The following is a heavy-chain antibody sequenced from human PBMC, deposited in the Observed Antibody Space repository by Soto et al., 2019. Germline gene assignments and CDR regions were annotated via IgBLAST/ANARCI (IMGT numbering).Heavy chain of an antibody. D-gene: IGHD5-12*01. V-gene: IGHV3-15*07. CDR3: ARDIRGYDYDYYYYYMDV. CDR1: GFTFSNVW. CDR2: IKSKTDGGTT. Sequence: GGSPSLSWAASGFTFSNVWINWVRPAPGKGLEWVGRIKSKTDGGTTDFAAPVKGRFAISRDDSKNMVYLQMNSLRAEDTAVYYCARDIRGYDYDYYYYYMDVWGKGTTVTVSS. J-gene: IGHJ6*03.